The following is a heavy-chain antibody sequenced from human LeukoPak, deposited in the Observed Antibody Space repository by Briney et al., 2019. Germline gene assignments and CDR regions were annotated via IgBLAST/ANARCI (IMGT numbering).Heavy chain of an antibody. Sequence: GGSLRLSCAASGFAFRDYYMNWVRQAPGKGLEWVSAISGSGGSTYYADSVKGRFTISRDNSKSTLSLQLNSLRDEDTAVYYCARDGGSSGYHDALDIWGQGTMVTVSA. D-gene: IGHD3-22*01. CDR2: ISGSGGST. V-gene: IGHV3-23*01. J-gene: IGHJ3*02. CDR3: ARDGGSSGYHDALDI. CDR1: GFAFRDYY.